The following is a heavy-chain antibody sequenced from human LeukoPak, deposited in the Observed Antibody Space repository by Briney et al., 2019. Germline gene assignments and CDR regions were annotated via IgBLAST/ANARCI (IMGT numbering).Heavy chain of an antibody. J-gene: IGHJ4*02. Sequence: ASMKVSCKASGYTFIAYYMHWVRQAPGQGLEWMGWINPNSGGTNYAQKFQGRVTMTRDTSISTVYMVLSRLRSDGTAVYYCARDSCSSTSCLSIDDYWGQGTLVTVSS. CDR2: INPNSGGT. CDR1: GYTFIAYY. D-gene: IGHD2-2*01. CDR3: ARDSCSSTSCLSIDDY. V-gene: IGHV1-2*02.